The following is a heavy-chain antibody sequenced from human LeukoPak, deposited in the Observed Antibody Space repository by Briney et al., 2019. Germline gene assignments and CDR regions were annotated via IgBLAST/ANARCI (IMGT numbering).Heavy chain of an antibody. D-gene: IGHD2/OR15-2a*01. CDR3: ARGEGVMGAIGIGSGYFDF. V-gene: IGHV4-34*01. CDR1: AGSFSGDS. J-gene: IGHJ2*01. Sequence: SETLSLTCVVSAGSFSGDSWSWIRQAPGKGLEWIGEVTRTGSTNYHPSLKSRVLISVDTSKSQFSLKVNSVTAADTGVYYCARGEGVMGAIGIGSGYFDFWGLGTRVAASS. CDR2: VTRTGST.